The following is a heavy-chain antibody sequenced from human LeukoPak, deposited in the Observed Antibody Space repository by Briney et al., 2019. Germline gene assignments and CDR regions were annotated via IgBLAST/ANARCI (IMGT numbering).Heavy chain of an antibody. D-gene: IGHD2-2*02. V-gene: IGHV1-8*03. Sequence: ASVKLSCTASGYTFTSYDINWVRQATGQGLEWMGWMNPNSGNTGYAQKFQGRVTITRNTSISTAYMELSSLRSEHTAVYYCARGQRGFGCSSPSCYTYYYYMDVWGKGTTVTVSS. CDR3: ARGQRGFGCSSPSCYTYYYYMDV. J-gene: IGHJ6*03. CDR2: MNPNSGNT. CDR1: GYTFTSYD.